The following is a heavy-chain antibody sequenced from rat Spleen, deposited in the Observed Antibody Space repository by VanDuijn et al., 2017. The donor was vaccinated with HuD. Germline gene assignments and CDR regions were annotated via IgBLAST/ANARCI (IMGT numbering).Heavy chain of an antibody. CDR1: GFTFNNYW. Sequence: EVQLVESGGGLVQPGGSLKLSCVASGFTFNNYWMTWIRQAPGKGLEWVASITNTGGSTYYPDSVKGRFTISRDNAKSTLYLQMDSLRSEDTATYYCARHPQLGTYWYFDFWGQGVMVTVSS. CDR2: ITNTGGST. V-gene: IGHV5-31*01. CDR3: ARHPQLGTYWYFDF. D-gene: IGHD3-4*01. J-gene: IGHJ2*01.